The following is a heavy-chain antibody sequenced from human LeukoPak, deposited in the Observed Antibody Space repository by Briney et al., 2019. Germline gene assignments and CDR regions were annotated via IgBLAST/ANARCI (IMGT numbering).Heavy chain of an antibody. CDR1: GGSISSSSYY. D-gene: IGHD6-19*01. CDR2: IYYSGST. J-gene: IGHJ6*03. V-gene: IGHV4-39*01. CDR3: ARSSSSGWYDYYYYYYMDV. Sequence: SETLSLTCTVSGGSISSSSYYWGWIRQPPGKGVEWIGSIYYSGSTYYNPSLKSRVTISVDTSKNQFSLKLSFVTAADTAVYYCARSSSSGWYDYYYYYYMDVWGKGTTVTVSS.